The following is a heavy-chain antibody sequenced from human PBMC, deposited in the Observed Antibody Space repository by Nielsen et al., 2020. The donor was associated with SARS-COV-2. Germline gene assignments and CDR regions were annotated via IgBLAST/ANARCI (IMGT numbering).Heavy chain of an antibody. V-gene: IGHV3-52*01. CDR2: IKCDGSEK. CDR3: ARSHYSDGSGYYWPYHFDF. Sequence: GESLKISCAASGFTFSSSWMHWVCQAPEKGLEWVADIKCDGSEKYYVDSVKGRLTISRDNAKNSLYLQVNSLRAEDTAVYYCARSHYSDGSGYYWPYHFDFWGQGTLVTVSS. D-gene: IGHD3-22*01. CDR1: GFTFSSSW. J-gene: IGHJ4*02.